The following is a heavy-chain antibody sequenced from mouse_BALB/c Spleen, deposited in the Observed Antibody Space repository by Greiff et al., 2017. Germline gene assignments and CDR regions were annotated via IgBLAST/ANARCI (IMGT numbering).Heavy chain of an antibody. CDR2: ISSGSSTI. CDR1: GFTFSSFG. Sequence: EVQLQESGGGLVQPGGSRKLSCAASGFTFSSFGMHWVRQAPEKGLEWVAYISSGSSTIYYADTVKGRFTISRDNPKNTLFLQMTSLRSEDTAMYYCARWYGNYYAMDYWGQGTSVTVSS. D-gene: IGHD2-10*02. CDR3: ARWYGNYYAMDY. V-gene: IGHV5-17*02. J-gene: IGHJ4*01.